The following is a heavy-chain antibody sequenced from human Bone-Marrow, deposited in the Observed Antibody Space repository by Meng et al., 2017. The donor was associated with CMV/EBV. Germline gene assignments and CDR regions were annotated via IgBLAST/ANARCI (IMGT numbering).Heavy chain of an antibody. Sequence: EVQLVEAXXGXVQPGXXLXXSCEATGFIVSDKYMSWVRQAPGKGLEWVCIIYRGDNTYYVDSVKGRFSVSRDNSKNTMYLQMNSLRVEDTAVYYCTGDSVLHPNLDYWGQGTLFNVSS. CDR1: GFIVSDKY. CDR3: TGDSVLHPNLDY. J-gene: IGHJ4*02. CDR2: IYRGDNT. V-gene: IGHV3-66*01. D-gene: IGHD2-8*01.